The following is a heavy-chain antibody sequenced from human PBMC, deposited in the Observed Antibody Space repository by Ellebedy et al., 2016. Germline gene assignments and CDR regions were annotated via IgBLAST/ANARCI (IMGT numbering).Heavy chain of an antibody. J-gene: IGHJ6*02. CDR3: AREGELLWFGEFNYGMDV. Sequence: GSLRLSXTVSGGSISSSSYYWGWIRQPPGKGLEWIGSIYYSGSTYYNPSLKSRVTISVDTSKNQFSLKLSSVTAADTAVYYCAREGELLWFGEFNYGMDVWGQGTTVTVSS. D-gene: IGHD3-10*01. CDR2: IYYSGST. CDR1: GGSISSSSYY. V-gene: IGHV4-39*07.